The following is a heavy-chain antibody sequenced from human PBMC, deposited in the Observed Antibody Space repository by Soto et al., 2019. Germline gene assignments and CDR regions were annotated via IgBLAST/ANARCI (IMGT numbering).Heavy chain of an antibody. D-gene: IGHD5-12*01. CDR2: IYYSGST. J-gene: IGHJ3*02. Sequence: SETLSLTCTVSGGSISSYYWSWIRRPPGKGLEWIGYIYYSGSTNYNPSLKSRVTISVDTSKNQFSLKLSSVTAADTAVYYCARDSEYSGYDGAFDIWGQGTMVTVSS. V-gene: IGHV4-59*01. CDR1: GGSISSYY. CDR3: ARDSEYSGYDGAFDI.